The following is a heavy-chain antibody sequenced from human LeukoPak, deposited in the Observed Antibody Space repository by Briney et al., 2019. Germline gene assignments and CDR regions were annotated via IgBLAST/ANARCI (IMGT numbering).Heavy chain of an antibody. CDR2: IYYSGST. Sequence: PSETLSLTCTVSGGSISSYYWSWIRQPPGKGLEWIGYIYYSGSTNYNPSLKSRVTISVDTSKNQFSLKLSSVTATDTAVYYCARLSFDSLPARGYMDVWGKGTTVTISS. D-gene: IGHD2-2*01. V-gene: IGHV4-59*12. CDR3: ARLSFDSLPARGYMDV. J-gene: IGHJ6*03. CDR1: GGSISSYY.